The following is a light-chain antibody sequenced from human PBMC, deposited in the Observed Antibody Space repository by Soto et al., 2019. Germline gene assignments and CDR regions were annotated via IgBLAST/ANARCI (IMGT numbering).Light chain of an antibody. CDR1: SSNIGSNT. J-gene: IGLJ1*01. V-gene: IGLV1-44*01. CDR2: SNN. CDR3: AAWDDSLNGFYV. Sequence: QSVLTQPPSASGTPGQRVTISCSGSSSNIGSNTVNWYQQLPGTAPKLLIYSNNQRPSGVPDRFSGSKSGTSASLAISGLKSEYEADYYCAAWDDSLNGFYVFGTGTKLTVL.